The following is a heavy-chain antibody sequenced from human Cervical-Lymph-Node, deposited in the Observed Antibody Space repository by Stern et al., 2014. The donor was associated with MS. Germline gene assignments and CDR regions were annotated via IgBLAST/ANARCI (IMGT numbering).Heavy chain of an antibody. CDR3: ASAYSSSHYYFDY. D-gene: IGHD6-13*01. J-gene: IGHJ4*02. V-gene: IGHV3-33*01. CDR2: IWYDGSNH. CDR1: GFSFSRYA. Sequence: VQLVESGGGVVQPGRSLRLSCAASGFSFSRYAMHWVRQAPGKGLEWVALIWYDGSNHYYADSVTGRFTISRDNFKNTLYLQMNSLRAEDTAVYYCASAYSSSHYYFDYWGQGTLVTVSS.